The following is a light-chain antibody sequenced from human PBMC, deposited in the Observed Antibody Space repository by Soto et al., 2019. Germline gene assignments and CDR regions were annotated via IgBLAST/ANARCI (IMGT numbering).Light chain of an antibody. J-gene: IGKJ5*01. V-gene: IGKV3-11*01. CDR3: QQRSNWPLT. Sequence: EIVLTQSPATLSLSPGERATLSCRASQSVSSYLAWYQQKPGQAPRLLIYDASNRATGIPARVSGSGSGTDFTLPISILEPEDFAVYYCQQRSNWPLTFGQGTRLAIK. CDR2: DAS. CDR1: QSVSSY.